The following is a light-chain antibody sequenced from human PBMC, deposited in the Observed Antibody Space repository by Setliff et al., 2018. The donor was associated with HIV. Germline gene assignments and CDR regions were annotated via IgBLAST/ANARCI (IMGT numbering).Light chain of an antibody. CDR3: CSYARISTYV. CDR2: EVT. J-gene: IGLJ1*01. Sequence: QSALTQPASVSGSPGQSITISCTGTSSDVGSYNLVSWYQQHPGKAPKLIISEVTKRPSGVSNRFSGSKSGNTASLTISGLQAEDEADYYCCSYARISTYVFGTGTKVTV. CDR1: SSDVGSYNL. V-gene: IGLV2-23*02.